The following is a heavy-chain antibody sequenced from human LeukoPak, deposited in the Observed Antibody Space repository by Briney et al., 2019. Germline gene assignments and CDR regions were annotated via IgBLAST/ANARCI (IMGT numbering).Heavy chain of an antibody. Sequence: GGSLRLSCTASGFTFRKAWMSGVRQAPGKGLEWVGRIKSKSDGETTDYAAPVKGRFTISRDDSKNTLYLQMRSLKTEDTAVYYCNTVVTRTPGWYFDRWGRGALVTVSS. D-gene: IGHD2-15*01. J-gene: IGHJ2*01. CDR1: GFTFRKAW. CDR3: NTVVTRTPGWYFDR. CDR2: IKSKSDGETT. V-gene: IGHV3-15*01.